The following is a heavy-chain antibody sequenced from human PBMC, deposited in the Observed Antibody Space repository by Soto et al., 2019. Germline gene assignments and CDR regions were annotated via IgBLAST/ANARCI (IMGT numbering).Heavy chain of an antibody. Sequence: GGSMLLSSSASGVTFSIYSRTWVRQAPGKGLEWVSAISGSGGSTYYADSVKGRFTISRDNSRNTLYLQMNSLRAEDTAIYYCAKGPAPNEWELIYFDYWGQGTLVTVSS. CDR3: AKGPAPNEWELIYFDY. CDR2: ISGSGGST. J-gene: IGHJ4*02. CDR1: GVTFSIYS. D-gene: IGHD1-26*01. V-gene: IGHV3-23*01.